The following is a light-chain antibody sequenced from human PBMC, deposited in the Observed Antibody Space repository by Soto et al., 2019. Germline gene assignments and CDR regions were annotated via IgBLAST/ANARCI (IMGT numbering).Light chain of an antibody. CDR1: SSNIRNNY. J-gene: IGLJ2*01. CDR2: DNS. Sequence: QSVLTQPPSVSAAPGQKVTISCSGSSSNIRNNYVSWYQHLPGTAPKLLISDNSERPSGIPDRFSGSKSGTSATLGITGLQTGDEADYYCGTWDSSLSAVVFGGGTKLTVL. V-gene: IGLV1-51*01. CDR3: GTWDSSLSAVV.